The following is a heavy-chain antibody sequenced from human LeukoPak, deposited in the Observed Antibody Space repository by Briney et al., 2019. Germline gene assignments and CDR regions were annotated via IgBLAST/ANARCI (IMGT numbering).Heavy chain of an antibody. CDR1: GFTFSSYG. D-gene: IGHD2-21*02. Sequence: GGSLRLSCAVSGFTFSSYGMHWVGQAPGKWLEWVAFIRYDGSNKYYADSVKGRFTISRDNSKNTLYLQMNSLRAEDTAVYYCAKDSRSVVVTVDPYYCDYWGQGTLVTVSS. CDR2: IRYDGSNK. V-gene: IGHV3-30*02. J-gene: IGHJ4*02. CDR3: AKDSRSVVVTVDPYYCDY.